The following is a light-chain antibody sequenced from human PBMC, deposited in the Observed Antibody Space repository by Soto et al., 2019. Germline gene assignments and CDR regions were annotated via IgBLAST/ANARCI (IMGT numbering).Light chain of an antibody. CDR3: QQYNNWWT. V-gene: IGKV3-15*01. Sequence: EIVLTQSPGTLSSSPGERATLSCRASESVSSNYLAWYQQRPGQAPRLLIYGASTRATGIPARFSGSGSGTEFTLTISSLQSEDFAFYYCQQYNNWWTFGQGTRVDIK. CDR2: GAS. CDR1: ESVSSN. J-gene: IGKJ1*01.